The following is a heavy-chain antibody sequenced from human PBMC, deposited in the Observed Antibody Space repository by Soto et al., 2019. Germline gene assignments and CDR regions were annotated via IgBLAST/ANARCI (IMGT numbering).Heavy chain of an antibody. Sequence: GASVKVSCKASGYTFTSYAMHWVRQAPGQRLEWMGWINAGNGNTKYSQKFQGRVTITRDTSASTAYMELSSLRSEDTAVYYCARVLPAYNWNDGIVPRIPGWFDPWGQGTLVTVSS. CDR1: GYTFTSYA. V-gene: IGHV1-3*01. D-gene: IGHD1-1*01. CDR3: ARVLPAYNWNDGIVPRIPGWFDP. CDR2: INAGNGNT. J-gene: IGHJ5*02.